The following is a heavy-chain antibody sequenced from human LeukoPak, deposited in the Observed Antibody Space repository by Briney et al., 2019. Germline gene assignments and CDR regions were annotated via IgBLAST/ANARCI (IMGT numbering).Heavy chain of an antibody. CDR1: GFTFSSYG. CDR2: IRYDGSNK. CDR3: AKDRVLLWFGARGSYFDY. J-gene: IGHJ4*02. V-gene: IGHV3-30*02. D-gene: IGHD3-10*01. Sequence: GGALRLSCAASGFTFSSYGMHWLGQGQGKGLEGVAFIRYDGSNKYYADPVKGRFTITRDKSKTTLYLEMSSLRAEDTAVYYCAKDRVLLWFGARGSYFDYWGQGTLVTVSS.